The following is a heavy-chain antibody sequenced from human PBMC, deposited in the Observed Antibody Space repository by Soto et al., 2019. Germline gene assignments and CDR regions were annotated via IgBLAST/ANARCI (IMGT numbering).Heavy chain of an antibody. CDR1: GYSFTSYG. V-gene: IGHV1-18*03. CDR2: ISTYNGNT. J-gene: IGHJ4*02. CDR3: ARSCPGRTCYFIY. D-gene: IGHD2-8*02. Sequence: QVQLVQSGAEVKEPGASVKVSCKASGYSFTSYGISWVRQAPGQGLEWMGWISTYNGNTNYAQKLQGRVTMTTDTSTNTAYMELRSLRSDDMAMYYCARSCPGRTCYFIYWGQGTLVAVSS.